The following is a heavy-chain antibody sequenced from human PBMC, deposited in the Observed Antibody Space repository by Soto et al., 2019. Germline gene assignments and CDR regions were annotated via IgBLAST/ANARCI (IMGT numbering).Heavy chain of an antibody. D-gene: IGHD3-10*01. V-gene: IGHV3-13*01. CDR2: IGTLSDT. CDR1: GFTFSTFD. J-gene: IGHJ5*02. CDR3: ARGRSFSYDSTPPPMFDP. Sequence: HPGGSLRLSCAGSGFTFSTFDIHWVRQAPGKGLEWVSGIGTLSDTFYAASVQGRFTISRQNAKNSVYLQMHSMRAGDTAFYYCARGRSFSYDSTPPPMFDPWGQGTLVTVSS.